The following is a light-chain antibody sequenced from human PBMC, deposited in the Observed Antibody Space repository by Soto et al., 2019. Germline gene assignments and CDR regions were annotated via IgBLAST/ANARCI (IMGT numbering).Light chain of an antibody. V-gene: IGKV1-9*01. J-gene: IGKJ5*01. Sequence: DIPLTQSPTFLSAAVGDTITITCRASQDVNSHLAWYQQTPGRAPKLLISYVSTLQSGVPSRFSGSGSRTDFTLTISTLQPEDLTTYSCQEIDSHPPTLRQGTLLVIK. CDR1: QDVNSH. CDR2: YVS. CDR3: QEIDSHPPT.